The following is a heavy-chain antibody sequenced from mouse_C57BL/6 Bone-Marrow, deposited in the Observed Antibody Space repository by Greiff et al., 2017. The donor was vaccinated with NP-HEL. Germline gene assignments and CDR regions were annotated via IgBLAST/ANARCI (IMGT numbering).Heavy chain of an antibody. J-gene: IGHJ4*01. Sequence: VHLVESGAELVRPGTSVKVSCKASGYAFTNYLIEWVKQRPGQGLEWIGVINPGSGGTNYNEKFKGKATLTADKSSSTAYMQLSSLTSEDSAVYFCAREDYGSFYAMDYWGQGTSVTVSS. V-gene: IGHV1-54*01. CDR1: GYAFTNYL. D-gene: IGHD1-1*01. CDR3: AREDYGSFYAMDY. CDR2: INPGSGGT.